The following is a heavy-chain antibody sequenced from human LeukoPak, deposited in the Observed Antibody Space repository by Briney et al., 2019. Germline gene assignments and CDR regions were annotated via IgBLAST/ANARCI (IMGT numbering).Heavy chain of an antibody. V-gene: IGHV3-48*03. D-gene: IGHD2-15*01. CDR1: GLIFSIYE. Sequence: PGGSLRLSCAASGLIFSIYEMNWVRQAPGKGLEWVSYISSSGSTIYYADSVKGRFTISRDNAKNLLYLQMNSLRAEDTAVYYCARDCSGGSCYSTTYQYGMDVWGQGTTVTVSS. J-gene: IGHJ6*02. CDR3: ARDCSGGSCYSTTYQYGMDV. CDR2: ISSSGSTI.